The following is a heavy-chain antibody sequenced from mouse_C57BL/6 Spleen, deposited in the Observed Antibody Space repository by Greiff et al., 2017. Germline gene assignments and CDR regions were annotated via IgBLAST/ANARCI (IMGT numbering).Heavy chain of an antibody. V-gene: IGHV1-55*01. D-gene: IGHD2-1*01. CDR2: IYPGSGST. Sequence: VQLQQPGAELVKPGASVKMSCKASGYTFTSYWITWVKQRPGQGLEWIGDIYPGSGSTNYNEKFKSKATLTVDTSSSTAYMQLSSLTSEDSAVYYCARGGDYYYYWYFDVWGTGTTVTVSS. J-gene: IGHJ1*03. CDR1: GYTFTSYW. CDR3: ARGGDYYYYWYFDV.